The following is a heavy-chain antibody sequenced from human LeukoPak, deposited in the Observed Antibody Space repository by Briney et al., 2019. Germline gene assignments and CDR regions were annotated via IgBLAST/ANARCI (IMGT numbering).Heavy chain of an antibody. CDR1: GFTFSSYG. Sequence: PGRSLRLSCAASGFTFSSYGMHWVRQAPGKGLEWVAVISYGGSNKYYADSVKGRFTISRDNSKNTLYLQMNSLRAEDTAVYYCAKDRYERKRENLIDYWGQGTLVTVSS. J-gene: IGHJ4*02. CDR3: AKDRYERKRENLIDY. CDR2: ISYGGSNK. D-gene: IGHD1-26*01. V-gene: IGHV3-30*18.